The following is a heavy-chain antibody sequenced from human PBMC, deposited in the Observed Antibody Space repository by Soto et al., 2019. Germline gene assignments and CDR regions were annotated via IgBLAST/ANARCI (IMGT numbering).Heavy chain of an antibody. CDR2: IYYSGST. V-gene: IGHV4-39*01. CDR3: ATHLQLLSFDV. CDR1: GGSISSSSYY. Sequence: SETLSLTCTVPGGSISSSSYYWGWIRQPPGKGLEWIGCIYYSGSTYYNPSLTSRVTISVDTSKNQFSLKLSSVSAADTAAHDCATHLQLLSFDVWDQGTMVT. D-gene: IGHD2-21*01. J-gene: IGHJ3*01.